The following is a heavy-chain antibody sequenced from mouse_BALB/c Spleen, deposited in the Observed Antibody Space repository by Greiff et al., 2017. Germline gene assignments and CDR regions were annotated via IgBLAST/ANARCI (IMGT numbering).Heavy chain of an antibody. V-gene: IGHV2-6-7*01. CDR3: AREGNNYAMDY. Sequence: VQLKESGPGLVAPSQSLSITCTVSGFSLTGYGVNWVRQPPGKGLEWLGMIWGDGSTDYNSALKSRLSISKDNSKSQVFLKMNSLQTDDTARYYCAREGNNYAMDYWGQGTSVTVSS. CDR2: IWGDGST. J-gene: IGHJ4*01. CDR1: GFSLTGYG. D-gene: IGHD2-1*01.